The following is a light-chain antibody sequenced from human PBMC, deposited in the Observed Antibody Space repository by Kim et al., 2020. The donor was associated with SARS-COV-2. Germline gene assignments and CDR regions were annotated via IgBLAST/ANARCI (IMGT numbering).Light chain of an antibody. CDR2: AAS. CDR3: QQLNSYPLT. J-gene: IGKJ4*01. CDR1: QGISNH. Sequence: ASVGDRVTITCRDSQGISNHLAWYQQKPGKAPNLLIYAASTLQSGVPSRFSGSGSGTDFTLTISSLQPEDFATYYCQQLNSYPLTFGGGTKVDIK. V-gene: IGKV1-9*01.